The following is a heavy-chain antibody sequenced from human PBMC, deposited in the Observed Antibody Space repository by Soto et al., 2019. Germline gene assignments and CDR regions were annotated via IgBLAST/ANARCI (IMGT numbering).Heavy chain of an antibody. CDR1: GGSISSGGYY. Sequence: SETLSLTCTVSGGSISSGGYYWSWIRQHPGKGLEWIGYIYYSGSTYYNPSLKSRVTISVDTSKNQFSLKLSSVTAADTAVYYRARGAQEELVFDYWGQGTLVTVSS. CDR2: IYYSGST. V-gene: IGHV4-31*03. D-gene: IGHD1-7*01. J-gene: IGHJ4*02. CDR3: ARGAQEELVFDY.